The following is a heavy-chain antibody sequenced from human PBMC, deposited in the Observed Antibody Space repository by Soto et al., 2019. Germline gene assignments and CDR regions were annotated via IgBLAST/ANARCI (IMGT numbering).Heavy chain of an antibody. J-gene: IGHJ4*02. D-gene: IGHD6-13*01. CDR2: ISSNGGST. CDR3: VKDSGGIAAAGHYFDY. CDR1: GFTFSSYA. V-gene: IGHV3-64D*08. Sequence: GGSLRLSCSASGFTFSSYAMHWVRQAPGKGLEYVSAISSNGGSTYYADSVKGRFTISRDNSKNTLYLQMSSLRAEDTAVYYCVKDSGGIAAAGHYFDYWGQGTLVTVSS.